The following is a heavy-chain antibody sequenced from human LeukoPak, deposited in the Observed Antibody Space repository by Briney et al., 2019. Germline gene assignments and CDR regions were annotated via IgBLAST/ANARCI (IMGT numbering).Heavy chain of an antibody. V-gene: IGHV4-39*07. CDR1: GGSISSSSYY. Sequence: SETLSLTCTVSGGSISSSSYYWGWIRQPPGEGLEWIGNIYYGGNTSYNPSLKSRVTISVDTSKNQFSLNLSSVTAADTAVYYCARPYYYDSSGNSDYWGQGTLVTVSS. J-gene: IGHJ4*02. CDR2: IYYGGNT. CDR3: ARPYYYDSSGNSDY. D-gene: IGHD3-22*01.